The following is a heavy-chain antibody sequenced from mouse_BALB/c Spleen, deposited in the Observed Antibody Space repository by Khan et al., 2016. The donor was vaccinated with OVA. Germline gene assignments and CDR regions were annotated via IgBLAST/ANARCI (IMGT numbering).Heavy chain of an antibody. J-gene: IGHJ2*01. D-gene: IGHD1-1*01. V-gene: IGHV1-81*01. Sequence: QVQLQQSGPELVKPGASVKLSCKASGYTFTDYIISWVKQRTGQGLEWIGEIYPGSVTTHSNEKFKGKAPLTAAKSPNTAYMQLNSLASEDSSIYICARFETTVADYWGQGTTLTVSS. CDR2: IYPGSVTT. CDR3: ARFETTVADY. CDR1: GYTFTDYI.